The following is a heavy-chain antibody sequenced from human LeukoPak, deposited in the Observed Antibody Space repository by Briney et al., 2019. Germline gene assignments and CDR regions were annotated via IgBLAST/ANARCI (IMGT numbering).Heavy chain of an antibody. D-gene: IGHD3-9*01. CDR2: IYPGDSDT. V-gene: IGHV5-51*01. J-gene: IGHJ4*02. Sequence: GESLKISCKGSGYRFTSYWIGWVRQMPGKGLEWMGIIYPGDSDTKYSPSFQGQVTISADKSISTAYLQWSSLKASDTAMYYCARLNYDILTGRSGHFDYWGQGTLVTVSS. CDR1: GYRFTSYW. CDR3: ARLNYDILTGRSGHFDY.